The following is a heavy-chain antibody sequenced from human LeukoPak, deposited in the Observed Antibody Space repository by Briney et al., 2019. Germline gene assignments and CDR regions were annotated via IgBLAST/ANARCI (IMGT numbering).Heavy chain of an antibody. J-gene: IGHJ4*02. CDR2: IYYSGST. CDR1: GGSISSGDYY. V-gene: IGHV4-30-4*01. CDR3: ARGRRLYYYDSSGYLFDY. Sequence: SETLSLTCTVSGGSISSGDYYWSWIRQPPGKGLEWIGYIYYSGSTYYNPSLKSRVTISVDTSKNQFSLKLSSVTAAGTAVYYCARGRRLYYYDSSGYLFDYWGQGTLVTVSS. D-gene: IGHD3-22*01.